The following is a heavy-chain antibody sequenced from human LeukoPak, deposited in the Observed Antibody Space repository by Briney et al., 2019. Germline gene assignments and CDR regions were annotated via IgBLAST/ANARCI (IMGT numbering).Heavy chain of an antibody. V-gene: IGHV3-7*01. J-gene: IGHJ5*02. CDR3: ARGVIIRGRLDP. D-gene: IGHD3-16*02. Sequence: GGSLRLSCAASGFIFRNYWMSWVRQPPGKGLEWVANIKEDGSEKYYVESVKGRFTISRDNAKNSFYLQMSSLRAEDTAVYYCARGVIIRGRLDPWGQGTLVTVSS. CDR1: GFIFRNYW. CDR2: IKEDGSEK.